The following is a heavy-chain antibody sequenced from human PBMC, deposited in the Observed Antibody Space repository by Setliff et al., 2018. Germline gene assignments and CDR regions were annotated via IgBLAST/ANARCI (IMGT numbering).Heavy chain of an antibody. Sequence: PGGSLRLSCAASEFIFRSYIVSWVRQPPGKGLEWVSSISSSSSYIYYADSVKGRFTISRDNAKNSLYLQMNSLRAEDTAVYYCARDSSRIQDTYYYYFGMDVWGQGTPVTVSS. V-gene: IGHV3-21*01. CDR3: ARDSSRIQDTYYYYFGMDV. D-gene: IGHD5-18*01. CDR1: EFIFRSYI. J-gene: IGHJ6*02. CDR2: ISSSSSYI.